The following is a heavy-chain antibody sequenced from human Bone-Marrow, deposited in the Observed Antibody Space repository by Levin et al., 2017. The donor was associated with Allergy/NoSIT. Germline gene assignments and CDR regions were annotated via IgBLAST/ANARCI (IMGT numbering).Heavy chain of an antibody. D-gene: IGHD5-24*01. V-gene: IGHV3-9*01. CDR3: ARDQRDGQGDFTFDH. J-gene: IGHJ4*02. CDR1: GFTFDDYG. Sequence: QPGGSLRLSCVASGFTFDDYGMHWVRQAPGKGLEWVSGLSWNSVNIRYVDSVKGRFTISRDNAKNSLYLQMNTLRVEDTAVYYCARDQRDGQGDFTFDHWGQGTLVTVSS. CDR2: LSWNSVNI.